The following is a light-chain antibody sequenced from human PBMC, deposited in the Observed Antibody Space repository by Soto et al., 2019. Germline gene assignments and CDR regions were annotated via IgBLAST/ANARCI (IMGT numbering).Light chain of an antibody. CDR3: QQYGSSYT. CDR2: GAS. J-gene: IGKJ2*01. CDR1: QSVSSSY. V-gene: IGKV3-20*01. Sequence: EIVLTQSPGTLSLSPGERATLSCRASQSVSSSYLAWYQQKPGQAPRLLIYGASSRATGIPDRFSGSLSGTDLALTISRLEPADFAVYYCQQYGSSYTFGQGTKLEIK.